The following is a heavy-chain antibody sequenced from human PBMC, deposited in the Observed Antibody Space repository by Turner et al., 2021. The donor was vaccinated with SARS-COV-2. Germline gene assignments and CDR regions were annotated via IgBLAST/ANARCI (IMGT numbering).Heavy chain of an antibody. J-gene: IGHJ1*01. V-gene: IGHV1-69*04. Sequence: QVQLVQSGAEVKKPGCAVKVSCKASGGTFSTYGISWVRQSPGHGLECMGRSSPSRGIANDEQKYQGIVTISADKSTSTSYMELSSLRAEDTAEYYCAGAMVRRVNAFAEYFKHWGQGTMVTVSS. CDR3: AGAMVRRVNAFAEYFKH. CDR2: SSPSRGIA. CDR1: GGTFSTYG. D-gene: IGHD3-10*01.